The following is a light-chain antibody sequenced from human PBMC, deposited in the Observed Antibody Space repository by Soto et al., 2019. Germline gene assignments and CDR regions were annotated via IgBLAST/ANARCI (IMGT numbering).Light chain of an antibody. CDR2: AAS. J-gene: IGKJ1*01. Sequence: DIQMTQSPSSLSASVGDRVTITCRASQSISNYLNWYQQKPGKAPKLLMFAASSLQSGVPSRFSGGGSGTDFTLTISSLQPEDVATYYCQQSYRTPRTFGQGTKVEIK. CDR1: QSISNY. CDR3: QQSYRTPRT. V-gene: IGKV1-39*01.